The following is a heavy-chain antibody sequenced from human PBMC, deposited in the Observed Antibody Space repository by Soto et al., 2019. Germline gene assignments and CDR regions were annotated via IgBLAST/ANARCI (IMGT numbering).Heavy chain of an antibody. J-gene: IGHJ3*02. V-gene: IGHV1-69*02. CDR1: GGTFSSYT. Sequence: QVQLVQSGAEVKKPGSSVKVSCKASGGTFSSYTISWVRQAPGQGLEWMGRIIPILGIANYAQKFQGRVTITADKSTSTAYMELSSLRSEDTAVYYCARVLADFHHDAFDIWGQGTMVTVSS. CDR3: ARVLADFHHDAFDI. D-gene: IGHD3-3*01. CDR2: IIPILGIA.